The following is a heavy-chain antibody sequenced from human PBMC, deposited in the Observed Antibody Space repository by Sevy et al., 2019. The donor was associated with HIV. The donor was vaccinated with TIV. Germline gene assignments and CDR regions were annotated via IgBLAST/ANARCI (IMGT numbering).Heavy chain of an antibody. CDR2: IKPDGSDK. V-gene: IGHV3-7*01. J-gene: IGHJ4*02. CDR3: AQGTFGRFDS. CDR1: GFSFSAYW. D-gene: IGHD1-26*01. Sequence: GGSLRLSCAASGFSFSAYWMNWVRQAPGKGLEWVAHIKPDGSDKHYVDSAEGRFTISRDNAKSSLYLQMNSLRVEDTAMYYCAQGTFGRFDSWGQGTLVTVSS.